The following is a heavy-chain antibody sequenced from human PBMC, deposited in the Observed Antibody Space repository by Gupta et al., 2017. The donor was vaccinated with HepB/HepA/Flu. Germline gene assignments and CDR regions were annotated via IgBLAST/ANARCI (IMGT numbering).Heavy chain of an antibody. CDR2: LSGSGTST. CDR3: AKLIGGSGLFGGMDV. J-gene: IGHJ6*02. V-gene: IGHV3-23*01. CDR1: GFTLSSYG. D-gene: IGHD3-10*01. Sequence: EVQLLESGGGLVQPGGSLRLSCAASGFTLSSYGMGWVRQGPGKGLEWVSALSGSGTSTCYADSVKGRFTIARDNSKNTLYVQMNSLRAEDTAIYYCAKLIGGSGLFGGMDVWGQGTTVTVSS.